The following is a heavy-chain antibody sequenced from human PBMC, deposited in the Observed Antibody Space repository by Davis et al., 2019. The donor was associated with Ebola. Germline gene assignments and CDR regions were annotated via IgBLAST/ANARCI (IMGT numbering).Heavy chain of an antibody. CDR2: ISSSSSTI. D-gene: IGHD6-19*01. Sequence: PGGSLRLSCAASGFTFSSYSMNWVRQAPGKGLEWVSYISSSSSTIYYADSVKGRFTISRDNAKNSLDLQMSSLRDEDTAVYYCARECRDSGWSIPCAFDVWGHGTMVTVSS. CDR3: ARECRDSGWSIPCAFDV. V-gene: IGHV3-48*02. J-gene: IGHJ3*01. CDR1: GFTFSSYS.